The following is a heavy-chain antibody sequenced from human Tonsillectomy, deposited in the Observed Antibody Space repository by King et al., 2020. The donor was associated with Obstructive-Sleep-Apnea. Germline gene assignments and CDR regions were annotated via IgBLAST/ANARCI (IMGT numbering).Heavy chain of an antibody. V-gene: IGHV1-69*10. CDR2: IIPILGIA. J-gene: IGHJ4*02. D-gene: IGHD2-2*01. CDR3: ATGYCSSTSCPPFDY. Sequence: QLVQSGAEVKKPGSSVKVSCKASGGTFSSYAISWVRQAPGQGLEWMGGIIPILGIANYAQKFQGRVTITADKSTSTAYMELRSLRSEDTAVYYCATGYCSSTSCPPFDYWGQGTLVTVSS. CDR1: GGTFSSYA.